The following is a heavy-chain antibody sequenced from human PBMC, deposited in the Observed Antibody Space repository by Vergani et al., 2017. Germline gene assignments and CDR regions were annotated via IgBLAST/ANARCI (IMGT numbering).Heavy chain of an antibody. CDR1: GGSISSGDYY. CDR2: IYYSGRT. J-gene: IGHJ6*02. V-gene: IGHV4-30-4*08. Sequence: QVQLQESGPGLVKPSQTLSLTCTVSGGSISSGDYYWSWIRQPPGKGLEWIGYIYYSGRTYYNPSLKSRVTISVDTSKNQFSLKLSSVTAADTAVYFGARDYGSSWSRRYYYYYGMDVWGQGTTVTVSS. D-gene: IGHD6-13*01. CDR3: ARDYGSSWSRRYYYYYGMDV.